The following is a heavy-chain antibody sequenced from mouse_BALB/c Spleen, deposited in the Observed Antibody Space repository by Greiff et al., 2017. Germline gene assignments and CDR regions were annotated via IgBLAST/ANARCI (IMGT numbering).Heavy chain of an antibody. CDR1: GYTFTSYT. V-gene: IGHV1-4*02. CDR2: INPSSGYT. CDR3: ARYGDGAWFAY. Sequence: VQLQQSAAELARPGASVKMSCKASGYTFTSYTMHWVKQRPGQGLEWIGYINPSSGYTEYNQKFKDKTTLTADKSSSTAYMQLSSLTSEDSAVYYCARYGDGAWFAYWGQGTLVTVSA. J-gene: IGHJ3*01. D-gene: IGHD2-13*01.